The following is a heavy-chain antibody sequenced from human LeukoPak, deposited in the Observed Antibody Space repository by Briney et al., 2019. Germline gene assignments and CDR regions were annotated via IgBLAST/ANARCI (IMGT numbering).Heavy chain of an antibody. V-gene: IGHV3-11*01. J-gene: IGHJ4*02. CDR3: ARVYGSGSYGLQLRSYYFDY. D-gene: IGHD3-10*01. CDR1: GFTFSDYY. Sequence: PGGSLRLSCAASGFTFSDYYMSWIRQAPGKGLEWVSYISSSGSTIYYADSVKGRFTISRDNAKNSLYLQMNSLRAEDTAVYYCARVYGSGSYGLQLRSYYFDYWGQGTLVTVSS. CDR2: ISSSGSTI.